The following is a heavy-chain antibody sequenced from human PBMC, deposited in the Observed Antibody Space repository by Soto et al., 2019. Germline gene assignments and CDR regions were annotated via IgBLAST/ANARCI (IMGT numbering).Heavy chain of an antibody. J-gene: IGHJ4*02. Sequence: ASVKVSCKASGFTFSNSALQWVRQARGQRLEWLGWIAVSSGNTNYAQRFQDRVTMTRNMSTSTAYLELNSLRSEDTAVYYCASAFDTMVRGVLLHWGQGALVTVSS. CDR3: ASAFDTMVRGVLLH. V-gene: IGHV1-58*01. D-gene: IGHD3-10*01. CDR1: GFTFSNSA. CDR2: IAVSSGNT.